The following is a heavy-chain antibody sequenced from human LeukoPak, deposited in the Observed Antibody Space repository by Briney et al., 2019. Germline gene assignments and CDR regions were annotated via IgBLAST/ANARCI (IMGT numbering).Heavy chain of an antibody. V-gene: IGHV3-74*01. CDR2: FYCDGSST. CDR1: GFPFSRHR. Sequence: GGSLRLSCTASGFPFSRHRMHWVRQATGKGLVWVTRFYCDGSSTSDADSVKGRFTISRDNAKNTLYLQMSSLRAEDTAVYYCARDLELVFYDSTAYEYWDQGTLVTVSS. CDR3: ARDLELVFYDSTAYEY. D-gene: IGHD3-22*01. J-gene: IGHJ4*02.